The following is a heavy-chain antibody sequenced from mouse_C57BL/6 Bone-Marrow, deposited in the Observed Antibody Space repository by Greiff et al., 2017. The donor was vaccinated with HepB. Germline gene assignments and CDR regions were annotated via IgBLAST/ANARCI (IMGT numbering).Heavy chain of an antibody. V-gene: IGHV1-59*01. CDR3: ARRADYGSSSWFAY. CDR2: IDPSDSYT. J-gene: IGHJ3*01. D-gene: IGHD1-1*01. Sequence: QVQLQQPGAELVRPGPSVKLSCKASGYTFTSYWMHWVKQRPGQGLEWIGVIDPSDSYTNYNQKFKGKATLTVDTSSSTAYMQLSSLTSEDSAVYYCARRADYGSSSWFAYWGQGTLVTVSA. CDR1: GYTFTSYW.